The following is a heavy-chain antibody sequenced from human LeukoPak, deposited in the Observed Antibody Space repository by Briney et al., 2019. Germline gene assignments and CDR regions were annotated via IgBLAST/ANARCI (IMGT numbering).Heavy chain of an antibody. CDR1: GYTFTSYG. CDR2: ISAYNGNT. J-gene: IGHJ3*02. V-gene: IGHV1-18*01. D-gene: IGHD3-3*01. Sequence: GASVKVSCKASGYTFTSYGISWVRQAPGQGLEWMGWISAYNGNTNYAQKLQGRVTMTTDTSTNTAYVELRSLRSDDTAVYYCARVVFRDDAFDIWGQGTMVTVSS. CDR3: ARVVFRDDAFDI.